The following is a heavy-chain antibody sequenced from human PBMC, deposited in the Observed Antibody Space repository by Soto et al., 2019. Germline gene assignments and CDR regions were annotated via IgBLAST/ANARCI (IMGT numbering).Heavy chain of an antibody. J-gene: IGHJ4*02. CDR1: GFTFSRYW. V-gene: IGHV3-7*01. CDR3: ARAYYDFLWGSYRFDY. CDR2: IKEDGSEK. Sequence: EVHLVESGGGLVQPGGSLRLSCAASGFTFSRYWMSWVRQAPEKGLEWVANIKEDGSEKKNVDSVKGRFTISRDNAKNSLYLQMNSLRAEDTAVYYCARAYYDFLWGSYRFDYWGQGALVTVSS. D-gene: IGHD3-16*02.